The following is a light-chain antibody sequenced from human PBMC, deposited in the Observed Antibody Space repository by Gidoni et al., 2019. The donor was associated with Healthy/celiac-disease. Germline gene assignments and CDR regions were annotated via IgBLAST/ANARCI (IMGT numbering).Light chain of an antibody. CDR2: KAS. J-gene: IGKJ2*01. Sequence: DIQMTQSPSTLSASVGDRVTITCRARQSISSWLAWYQQKQGKAPKLLIYKASSLESGVPSRFSGSGSGTEFTLTISSLQPDDFATYYCQQYNSYSHTFGQGTKLEIK. CDR1: QSISSW. CDR3: QQYNSYSHT. V-gene: IGKV1-5*03.